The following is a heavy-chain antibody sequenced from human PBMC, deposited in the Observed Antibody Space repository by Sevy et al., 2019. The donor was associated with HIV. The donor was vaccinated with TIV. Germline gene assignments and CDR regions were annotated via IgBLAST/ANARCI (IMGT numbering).Heavy chain of an antibody. V-gene: IGHV3-23*01. CDR3: AKDRRDGYNYGSIDY. D-gene: IGHD5-12*01. Sequence: GGSLRLSCAASGFTFSSYAMSWVRRAPGKGLELVSTITSSGGGGITYYADPVKGRFTISRDNSKNTLYLQMDSLRAEDTALYYCAKDRRDGYNYGSIDYWGQGTLVTVSS. CDR1: GFTFSSYA. J-gene: IGHJ4*02. CDR2: ITSSGGGGIT.